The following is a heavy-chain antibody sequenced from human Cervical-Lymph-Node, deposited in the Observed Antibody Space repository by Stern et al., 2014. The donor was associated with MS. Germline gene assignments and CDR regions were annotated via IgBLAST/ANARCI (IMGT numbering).Heavy chain of an antibody. CDR2: ISTTGKTI. CDR1: GFTFSDYH. Sequence: QVPLEESGGGSVKPGGSLRLSCAVSGFTFSDYHMHWIRQAPGKGLEWISSISTTGKTIYYADSVKGRFTISRDNAKNSLYLQMNSLRVEDTAVYYCVRASDPLFEYWGQGTLVTVSS. CDR3: VRASDPLFEY. V-gene: IGHV3-11*01. J-gene: IGHJ4*02. D-gene: IGHD2-21*02.